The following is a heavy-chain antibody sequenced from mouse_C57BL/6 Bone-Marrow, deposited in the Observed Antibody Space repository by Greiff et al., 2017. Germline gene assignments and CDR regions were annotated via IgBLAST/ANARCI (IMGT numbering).Heavy chain of an antibody. CDR2: INSDGGST. CDR1: EYEFPSHD. CDR3: ARVPSLYDGDWYFDV. Sequence: EVQRVESGGGLVQPGESLKLSCESNEYEFPSHDMSWVRKTPEKRLELVAAINSDGGSTYYPDTMERRFIISRDNTKKTLYLQMSSLRSEDTALYYCARVPSLYDGDWYFDVWGTGTTVTVSS. J-gene: IGHJ1*03. V-gene: IGHV5-2*01. D-gene: IGHD2-12*01.